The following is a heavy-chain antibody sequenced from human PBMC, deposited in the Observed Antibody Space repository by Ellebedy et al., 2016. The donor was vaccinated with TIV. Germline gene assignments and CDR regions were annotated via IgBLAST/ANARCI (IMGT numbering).Heavy chain of an antibody. D-gene: IGHD3-10*01. CDR3: VRASLEYYGSGKWGPFDS. J-gene: IGHJ4*02. CDR2: ISCNSGSI. Sequence: PGGSLRLSCAASGFTFDDYAIHRVRQGPGKGLEWVSGISCNSGSIGYADPVKGRFSMSRDNAKNSLYLQMKSLRLEDTALYYCVRASLEYYGSGKWGPFDSWGQGTLVTVSS. CDR1: GFTFDDYA. V-gene: IGHV3-9*01.